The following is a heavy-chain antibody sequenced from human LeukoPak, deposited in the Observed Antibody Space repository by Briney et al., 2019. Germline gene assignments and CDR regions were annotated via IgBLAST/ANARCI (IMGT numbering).Heavy chain of an antibody. V-gene: IGHV4-30-4*01. Sequence: PSQTLSLTCTVSGGSISSGDYYWSWIRQPPGKGLERIGYIYYSGSTYYNPSLKSRVTISVDTSKNQFSLKLSSVTAADTAVYYCARTYDSSGYSFDYWGQGTLVTVSS. J-gene: IGHJ4*02. CDR2: IYYSGST. D-gene: IGHD3-22*01. CDR3: ARTYDSSGYSFDY. CDR1: GGSISSGDYY.